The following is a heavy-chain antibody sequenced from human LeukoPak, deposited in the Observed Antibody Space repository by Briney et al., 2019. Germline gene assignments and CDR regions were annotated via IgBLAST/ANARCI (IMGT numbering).Heavy chain of an antibody. CDR3: ARGAPEGFGELLFDAHTNWFDP. V-gene: IGHV1-8*01. D-gene: IGHD3-10*01. CDR1: GYTFTSYD. J-gene: IGHJ5*02. CDR2: MNPNSGNT. Sequence: GASVKVSCKASGYTFTSYDINWVRQATGQGLEWMGWMNPNSGNTGYAQKFQGRVTMTRNTSISTAYMELSSLRSEDTAVYYCARGAPEGFGELLFDAHTNWFDPWGQGTLVTVSS.